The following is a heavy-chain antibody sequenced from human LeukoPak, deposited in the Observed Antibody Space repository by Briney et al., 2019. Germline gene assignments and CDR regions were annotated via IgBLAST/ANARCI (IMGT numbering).Heavy chain of an antibody. J-gene: IGHJ5*02. Sequence: PGGSLRLSCAASGFTVSSNYMSWVRQAPGKGLEWVSVIYSGGSTYYADSVKGRFTISRDNSKNTLYLQMNSLRAEDTAVYYCASLGYSSSWGWFDPWGQGTLVTVSS. CDR2: IYSGGST. D-gene: IGHD6-13*01. CDR1: GFTVSSNY. CDR3: ASLGYSSSWGWFDP. V-gene: IGHV3-53*01.